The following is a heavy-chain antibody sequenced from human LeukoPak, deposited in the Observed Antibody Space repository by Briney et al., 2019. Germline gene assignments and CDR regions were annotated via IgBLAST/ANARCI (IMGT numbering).Heavy chain of an antibody. CDR1: GYTFTSYG. V-gene: IGHV1-18*01. CDR3: ARDQITMVRGVIIDNWFDP. J-gene: IGHJ5*02. D-gene: IGHD3-10*01. CDR2: ISTYNGTP. Sequence: GPTVNVSCTASGYTFTSYGISSVPHAPRQGLEWMGWISTYNGTPNCAQKIQSRVTMTTDTSTSTAYMELRSLRSDDTAVYYCARDQITMVRGVIIDNWFDPWGQGTLVTVSS.